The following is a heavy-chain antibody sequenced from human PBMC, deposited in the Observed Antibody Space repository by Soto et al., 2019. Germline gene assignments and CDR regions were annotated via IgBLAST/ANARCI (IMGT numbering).Heavy chain of an antibody. CDR1: GFTFSDYY. J-gene: IGHJ4*02. V-gene: IGHV3-11*01. D-gene: IGHD3-22*01. Sequence: QVQLVESGGGFVKTSGSLTLACGGSGFTFSDYYMSWVRQAPGKGLEWVAYISSSANTIYYADSVKGRFTISRDNAKNSVFLQMSNPRAEDTALYFCAKMSSENYYDPVFSWGQGTLVTVSS. CDR2: ISSSANTI. CDR3: AKMSSENYYDPVFS.